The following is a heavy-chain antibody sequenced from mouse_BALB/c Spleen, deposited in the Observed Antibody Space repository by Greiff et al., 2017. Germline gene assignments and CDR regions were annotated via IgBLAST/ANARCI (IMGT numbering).Heavy chain of an antibody. CDR3: TRSYYRYDVGYAMDY. CDR2: IYPGNSDT. CDR1: GYSFTSYW. D-gene: IGHD2-14*01. Sequence: EVQLQQSGTVLARPGASVKMSCKASGYSFTSYWMHWVKQRPGQGLEWIGAIYPGNSDTSYNQKFKGKAKLTAVTSASTAYMELSSLTNEDSAVYYCTRSYYRYDVGYAMDYWGQGTSVTVSS. V-gene: IGHV1-5*01. J-gene: IGHJ4*01.